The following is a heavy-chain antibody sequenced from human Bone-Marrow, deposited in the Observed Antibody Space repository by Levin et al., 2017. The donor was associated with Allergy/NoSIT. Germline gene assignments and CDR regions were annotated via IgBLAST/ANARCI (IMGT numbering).Heavy chain of an antibody. CDR1: GFTFSGCA. CDR3: AKDLSGGWSLDY. V-gene: IGHV3-30*18. D-gene: IGHD6-19*01. Sequence: GGSLRLSCVASGFTFSGCAMRWVRQAPGKGLEWVTSISSDGSYKTYANSVRGRFTISRDNSKNTLYLQMNSLRPEDTALYYCAKDLSGGWSLDYWGQGTLVTVSS. J-gene: IGHJ4*02. CDR2: ISSDGSYK.